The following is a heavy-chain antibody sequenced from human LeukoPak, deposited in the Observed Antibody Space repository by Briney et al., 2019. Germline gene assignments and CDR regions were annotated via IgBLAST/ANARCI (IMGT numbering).Heavy chain of an antibody. Sequence: SVKVSCKASGGTFSSYAISWVRQAPGQGLEWKGRIIPIFGTANYAQKFQGRVTITTDESTSTAYMELSSLRSEDTAVYYCARDQCSGGSCYVDYWGQGTLVTVSS. CDR1: GGTFSSYA. CDR2: IIPIFGTA. D-gene: IGHD2-15*01. J-gene: IGHJ4*02. CDR3: ARDQCSGGSCYVDY. V-gene: IGHV1-69*05.